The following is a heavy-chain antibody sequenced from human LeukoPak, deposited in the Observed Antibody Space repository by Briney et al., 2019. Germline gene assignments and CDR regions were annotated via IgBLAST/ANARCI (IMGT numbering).Heavy chain of an antibody. CDR1: GDSISSSY. CDR2: INYSGST. CDR3: ARESRVHYYMDV. V-gene: IGHV4-59*01. D-gene: IGHD1-1*01. J-gene: IGHJ6*03. Sequence: SETLSLTCSVSGDSISSSYWSWIRQPPGKGLEWIGYINYSGSTNYNSSLKSRVTISVDTSKNQFSLKLSSVTAADTAVYYCARESRVHYYMDVWGQGTTVTVSS.